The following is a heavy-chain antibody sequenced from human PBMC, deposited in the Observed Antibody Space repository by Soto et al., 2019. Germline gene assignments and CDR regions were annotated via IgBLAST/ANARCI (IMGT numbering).Heavy chain of an antibody. CDR1: GYTFTGYY. D-gene: IGHD2-15*01. CDR3: ARAYCSGGSCYFSLDYYYGMDV. CDR2: INPSGGST. Sequence: ASVKVSCKASGYTFTGYYMHWVRQAPGQGLEWMGIINPSGGSTSYAQKFQGRVTMTRDTSTSTVYMELSSLRSEDTAVYYCARAYCSGGSCYFSLDYYYGMDVWGQGTTVTVSS. J-gene: IGHJ6*02. V-gene: IGHV1-46*01.